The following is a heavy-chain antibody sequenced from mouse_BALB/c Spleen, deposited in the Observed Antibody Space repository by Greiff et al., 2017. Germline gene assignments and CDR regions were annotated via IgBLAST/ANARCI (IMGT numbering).Heavy chain of an antibody. J-gene: IGHJ4*01. CDR1: GFTFSSYA. CDR2: ISSGGST. D-gene: IGHD1-1*02. CDR3: ARGYGDMDY. V-gene: IGHV5-6-5*01. Sequence: EVQGVESGGGLVKPGGSLKLSCAASGFTFSSYAMSWVRQTPEKRLEWVASISSGGSTYYPDSVKGRFTISRDNARNILYLQMSSLRSEDTAMYYCARGYGDMDYWGQGTSVTVSS.